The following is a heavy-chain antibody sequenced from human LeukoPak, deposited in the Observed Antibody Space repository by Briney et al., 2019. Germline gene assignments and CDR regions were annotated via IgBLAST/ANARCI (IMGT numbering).Heavy chain of an antibody. CDR1: GFTLSNYW. J-gene: IGHJ4*02. V-gene: IGHV3-74*01. D-gene: IGHD3-10*01. CDR3: VGAHVAAY. Sequence: GGSLRLSCAASGFTLSNYWMHWVRQVPGKGLVWVSHLNPDGTDTYYADSVKGRFTVSRDNARNTLYLQMNSLRAEDTAVYYCVGAHVAAYWGQGTLVTVSS. CDR2: LNPDGTDT.